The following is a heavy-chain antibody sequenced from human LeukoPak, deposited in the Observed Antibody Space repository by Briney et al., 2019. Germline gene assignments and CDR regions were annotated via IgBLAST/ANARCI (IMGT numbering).Heavy chain of an antibody. J-gene: IGHJ6*03. CDR3: TSRDNYDSSYYMDV. D-gene: IGHD3-22*01. Sequence: GGSLRLSCAASGFTSSGSLIHWVRQASGKGLEWVGLVRSKANSYATSYSASVKGRSTISRDDSKNTAYLQMNSLNTEDTAIYYCTSRDNYDSSYYMDVWGKGTTVTVSS. CDR2: VRSKANSYAT. CDR1: GFTSSGSL. V-gene: IGHV3-73*01.